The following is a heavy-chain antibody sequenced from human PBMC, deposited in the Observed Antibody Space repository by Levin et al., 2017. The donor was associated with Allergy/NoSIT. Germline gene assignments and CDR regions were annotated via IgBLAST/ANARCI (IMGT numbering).Heavy chain of an antibody. V-gene: IGHV3-9*01. CDR1: GFTFDDYA. J-gene: IGHJ6*02. CDR3: AKDSRNTNGYYYYNGMDV. CDR2: ISWNSENR. Sequence: PGGSLRLSCAASGFTFDDYAMHWVRQGPGKGLEWVSGISWNSENRGYADSVRGRFTISRANAKNSWYLQMNSLRAEDTALYYGAKDSRNTNGYYYYNGMDVWGQGTTVTVSS. D-gene: IGHD2-8*01.